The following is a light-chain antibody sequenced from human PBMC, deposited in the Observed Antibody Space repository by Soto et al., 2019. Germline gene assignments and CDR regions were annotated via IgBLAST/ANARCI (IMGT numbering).Light chain of an antibody. J-gene: IGKJ5*01. V-gene: IGKV3-15*01. CDR3: QQYNNWHPIT. Sequence: EILMTQSPATLSVSPGERATLSCRASQSVSSNLAWYQQKPGQATRLIIYGASTRANGIPARFSGSGSGTEFTLTLSSLQSEDFAVYYCQQYNNWHPITFGQGTRLEIK. CDR2: GAS. CDR1: QSVSSN.